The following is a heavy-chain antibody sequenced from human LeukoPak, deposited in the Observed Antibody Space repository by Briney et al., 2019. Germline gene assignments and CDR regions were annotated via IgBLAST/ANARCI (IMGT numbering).Heavy chain of an antibody. CDR1: GFTFTNYW. CDR2: IKKDGSEK. Sequence: AALRLSCAASGFTFTNYWMSWVRQAPGKGLEWVANIKKDGSEKNYVDSVRGRLTISRDNAENSLHLQMNSLRAEDTAVYYCVRDGGRYSYASDWGQGTMVIVSS. D-gene: IGHD5-18*01. V-gene: IGHV3-7*01. J-gene: IGHJ3*01. CDR3: VRDGGRYSYASD.